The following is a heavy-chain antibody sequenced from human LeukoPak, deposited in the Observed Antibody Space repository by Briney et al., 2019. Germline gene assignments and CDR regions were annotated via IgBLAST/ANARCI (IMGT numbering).Heavy chain of an antibody. CDR2: IYPGDSDT. Sequence: GESLKIPCKGSGYSFTSYWIGWVRQLPGKGLEWMGIIYPGDSDTRYSPSFQGQVTISADKSISTAYLRWSSLKASDTAMYYCARRSGYYDFWSGYYRDYYFDYWGQGTLVTVSS. CDR1: GYSFTSYW. D-gene: IGHD3-3*01. V-gene: IGHV5-51*01. J-gene: IGHJ4*02. CDR3: ARRSGYYDFWSGYYRDYYFDY.